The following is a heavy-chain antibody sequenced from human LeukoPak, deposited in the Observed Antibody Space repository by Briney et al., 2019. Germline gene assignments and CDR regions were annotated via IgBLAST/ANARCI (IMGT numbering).Heavy chain of an antibody. CDR1: GFTFSSYA. J-gene: IGHJ4*02. CDR3: ARRLTMVRGVITKGDY. Sequence: GGSLRLSCAASGFTFSSYAMHWVRQAPGKGLEWVAVISYDGSNKYYADSVKGRFTISRDNSKNTLYLQMNSLRAEDTAVYYCARRLTMVRGVITKGDYWGQGTLVTVSS. V-gene: IGHV3-30*04. CDR2: ISYDGSNK. D-gene: IGHD3-10*01.